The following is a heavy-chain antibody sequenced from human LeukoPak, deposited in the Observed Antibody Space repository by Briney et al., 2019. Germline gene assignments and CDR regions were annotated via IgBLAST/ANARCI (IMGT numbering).Heavy chain of an antibody. CDR1: GFTVSSNY. CDR2: IYRCDST. Sequence: GGSLRLSCAASGFTVSSNYMSWVRQAPGKGLEWVSVIYRCDSTYYADSVKGRFTLSRDNSMNTLYLQMNSLRAEDTAVYYCARLLEEGYWSSTNAPFDPWGQGTLVTVSS. D-gene: IGHD2-2*01. V-gene: IGHV3-66*01. CDR3: ARLLEEGYWSSTNAPFDP. J-gene: IGHJ5*02.